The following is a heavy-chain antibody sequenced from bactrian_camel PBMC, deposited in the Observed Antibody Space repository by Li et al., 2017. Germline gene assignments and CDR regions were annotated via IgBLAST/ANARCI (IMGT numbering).Heavy chain of an antibody. CDR3: ATGRAGGYCPTVGFGY. CDR2: IYTGTGSA. Sequence: VQLVESGGGSVQAGGSLSLSCAASGYTGSTNCMGWFRQAPGKEREGVARIYTGTGSAYYADSVTGRFTISKDNADNTVYLQINSLKPEDTAMYYCATGRAGGYCPTVGFGYWGQGTQVTVS. J-gene: IGHJ6*01. D-gene: IGHD7*01. V-gene: IGHV3S40*01. CDR1: GYTGSTNC.